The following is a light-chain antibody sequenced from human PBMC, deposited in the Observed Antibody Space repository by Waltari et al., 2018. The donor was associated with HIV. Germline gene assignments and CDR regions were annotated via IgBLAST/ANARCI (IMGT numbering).Light chain of an antibody. Sequence: DIPMTQSPSSLSASVGDRVTITCRASENIRRYLNWYQHKPGKAPKLLIYAASKLQSGVPSRFSGSGSGTEFTLTISRLQPEDFATYSCQQSYSIYWTFGQGTKVEMK. V-gene: IGKV1-39*01. CDR3: QQSYSIYWT. CDR1: ENIRRY. CDR2: AAS. J-gene: IGKJ1*01.